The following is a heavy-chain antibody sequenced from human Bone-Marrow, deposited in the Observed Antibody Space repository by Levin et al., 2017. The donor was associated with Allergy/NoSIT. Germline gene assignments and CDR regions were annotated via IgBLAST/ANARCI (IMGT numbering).Heavy chain of an antibody. D-gene: IGHD5-24*01. J-gene: IGHJ4*02. CDR3: ARRMATYYFDY. CDR1: GFTFSNYA. CDR2: ISASGGGT. Sequence: GGSLRLSCAASGFTFSNYAMSWVRQAPGKGLEWVSAISASGGGTFHADSVMGRFTTSRDNSKTKNTLFLQMNNLRVEDTAIYYCARRMATYYFDYWGQGALVTVSA. V-gene: IGHV3-23*01.